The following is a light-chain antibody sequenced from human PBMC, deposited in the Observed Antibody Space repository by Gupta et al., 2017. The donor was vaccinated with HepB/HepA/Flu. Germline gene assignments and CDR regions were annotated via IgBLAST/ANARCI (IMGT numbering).Light chain of an antibody. J-gene: IGKJ4*01. V-gene: IGKV1-39*01. Sequence: DIKMTQSPSSLSASVGDRVTITCRASQSDRNHLNWYQQKPGKAPELLIYAASTLQRGVPSRFSGSGSGTDFTLTISRLQPEDFATYYCQQSDSSPITFGGGTKVEIK. CDR3: QQSDSSPIT. CDR1: QSDRNH. CDR2: AAS.